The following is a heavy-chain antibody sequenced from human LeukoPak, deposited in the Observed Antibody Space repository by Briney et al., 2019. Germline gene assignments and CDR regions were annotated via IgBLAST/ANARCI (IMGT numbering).Heavy chain of an antibody. CDR3: AKNGWLRSSGLWGDY. J-gene: IGHJ4*02. Sequence: GGSLRLSCVASGFTFSSYAMTWFRQAPGKGLEWVSSFSGGDGSPYHADSVKGRFTISRDNSKSALYLQMNSLRAEDTAIYYCAKNGWLRSSGLWGDYWGQGALVTVSS. CDR2: FSGGDGSP. V-gene: IGHV3-23*01. D-gene: IGHD5-12*01. CDR1: GFTFSSYA.